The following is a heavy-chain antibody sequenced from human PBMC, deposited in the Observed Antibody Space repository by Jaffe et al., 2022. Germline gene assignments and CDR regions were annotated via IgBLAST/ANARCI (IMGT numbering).Heavy chain of an antibody. V-gene: IGHV5-51*03. CDR3: VRRSLLRDWLLGYYFDY. CDR2: IYPGDSDT. Sequence: EVQLVQSGAEVKKPGESLKISCKGSGYSFTSYWIGWVRQMPGKGLEWMGIIYPGDSDTRYSPSFQGQVTISADKSISTAYLQWSSLKASDTAMYYCVRRSLLRDWLLGYYFDYWGQGTLVTVSS. J-gene: IGHJ4*02. D-gene: IGHD3-9*01. CDR1: GYSFTSYW.